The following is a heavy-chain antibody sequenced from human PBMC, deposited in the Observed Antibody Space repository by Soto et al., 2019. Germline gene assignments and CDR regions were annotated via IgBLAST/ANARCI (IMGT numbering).Heavy chain of an antibody. Sequence: GGSLRLSCAASGFTFSSYSMNWVRQAPGKGLEWVSSISSSSSYIYYADSVKGRFTISRDNAKNSLYLQMNSLRAEDTAVYYCARDRRVTYYYDSSGYPDAFDIWGQGTMVTVSS. CDR3: ARDRRVTYYYDSSGYPDAFDI. V-gene: IGHV3-21*01. D-gene: IGHD3-22*01. CDR1: GFTFSSYS. J-gene: IGHJ3*02. CDR2: ISSSSSYI.